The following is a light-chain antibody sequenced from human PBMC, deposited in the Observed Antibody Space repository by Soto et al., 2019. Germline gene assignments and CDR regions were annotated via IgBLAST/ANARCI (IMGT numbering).Light chain of an antibody. CDR1: QSVSSN. CDR3: QQYNNWPPLT. V-gene: IGKV3-15*01. Sequence: EIVMTQSPATLSVSPGERATLSCRASQSVSSNLAWHQQKPGQAPRLLIYGASTRATGIPARFSGSGSGTEFTLTISSLQSEDFAVYYCQQYNNWPPLTFGGGTKVGIK. J-gene: IGKJ4*01. CDR2: GAS.